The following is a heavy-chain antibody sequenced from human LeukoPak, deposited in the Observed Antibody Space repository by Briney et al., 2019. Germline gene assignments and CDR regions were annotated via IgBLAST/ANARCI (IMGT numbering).Heavy chain of an antibody. V-gene: IGHV4-59*01. CDR1: GGSISNYY. CDR2: IYYSGST. J-gene: IGHJ3*02. Sequence: SETLSLTCTVSGGSISNYYWSWIRQPPGKGLEWIGYIYYSGSTNYNPSLKSRVTISVDTSKNQFSLKLSCVTAADTAVYYCASRGYITMVRGYGAFDIWGQGTMVTISS. D-gene: IGHD3-10*01. CDR3: ASRGYITMVRGYGAFDI.